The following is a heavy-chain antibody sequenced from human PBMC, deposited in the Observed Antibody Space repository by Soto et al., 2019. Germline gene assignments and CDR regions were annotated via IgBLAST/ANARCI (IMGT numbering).Heavy chain of an antibody. D-gene: IGHD3-10*01. CDR3: ARVAITLIRGLKVDFYSMDV. CDR1: GYTFNNYG. V-gene: IGHV1-18*01. Sequence: QLVQSGGEVKEPGASVQISCKASGYTFNNYGITWVRQAPGQGLEWLGWISVYNGNKNYAKKVQGRVSMTADTSTSTAHMGLRSLQTDDTAVYFCARVAITLIRGLKVDFYSMDVWGQGTTVTVSS. CDR2: ISVYNGNK. J-gene: IGHJ6*02.